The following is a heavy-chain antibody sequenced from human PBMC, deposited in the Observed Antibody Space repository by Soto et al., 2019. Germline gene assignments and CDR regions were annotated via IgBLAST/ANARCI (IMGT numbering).Heavy chain of an antibody. CDR2: ISSSSSTI. Sequence: GGSLRLSCAASGFTFSSYSMNWVRQAPGKGLEWVSYISSSSSTIYYADSVKGGFTISRDNAKNSLNLQMNSLRDEDTAVYYCATNPLGYCSGGSCYWEADYYYGMDVWGQGTTVTVSS. CDR3: ATNPLGYCSGGSCYWEADYYYGMDV. D-gene: IGHD2-15*01. CDR1: GFTFSSYS. J-gene: IGHJ6*02. V-gene: IGHV3-48*02.